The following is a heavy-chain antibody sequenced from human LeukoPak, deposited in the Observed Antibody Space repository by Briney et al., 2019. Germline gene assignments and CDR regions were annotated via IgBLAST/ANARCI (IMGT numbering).Heavy chain of an antibody. D-gene: IGHD5-18*01. J-gene: IGHJ4*02. Sequence: GRSLRLSCAASGFTFDDYAMHWVRQAPGKGLEWVSGISWSSGSIGYADSVKGRFTISRDNAKNSLYLQMNSLRAEDTALYYCAKSTGYSYGPFDYWGQGTLVTVSS. CDR1: GFTFDDYA. CDR3: AKSTGYSYGPFDY. V-gene: IGHV3-9*01. CDR2: ISWSSGSI.